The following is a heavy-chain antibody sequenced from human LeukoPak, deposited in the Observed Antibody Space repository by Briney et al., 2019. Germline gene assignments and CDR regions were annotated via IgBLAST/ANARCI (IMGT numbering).Heavy chain of an antibody. CDR3: AREGYYYGSGNNWFDP. D-gene: IGHD3-10*01. V-gene: IGHV3-30*03. Sequence: GGSLRLSCAASGFTVSNAWMSWVRQAPGKGLEWVAVISYDGSNKYYADSVKGRFTISRDNSKNTLYLQMNSLRAEDTAVYYCAREGYYYGSGNNWFDPWGQGTLVTVSS. CDR2: ISYDGSNK. CDR1: GFTVSNAW. J-gene: IGHJ5*02.